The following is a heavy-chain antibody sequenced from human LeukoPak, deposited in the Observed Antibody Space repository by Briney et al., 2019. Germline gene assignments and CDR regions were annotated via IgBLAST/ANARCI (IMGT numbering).Heavy chain of an antibody. Sequence: SETLSLTCTVSGDSVTSCGYFWNWIRHPPGKALEWISYISNSGTTSYNPSLKSRVSISVDTSNNQFSLSLSSVTAADTAVYYCARDVVVTSSPDAFDIWGQGTMVAVSS. V-gene: IGHV4-31*03. CDR1: GDSVTSCGYF. J-gene: IGHJ3*02. CDR3: ARDVVVTSSPDAFDI. D-gene: IGHD2-21*02. CDR2: ISNSGTT.